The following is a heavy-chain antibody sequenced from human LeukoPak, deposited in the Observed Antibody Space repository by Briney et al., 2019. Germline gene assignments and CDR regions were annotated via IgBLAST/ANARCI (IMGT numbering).Heavy chain of an antibody. V-gene: IGHV1-8*01. CDR3: ARDTVTNTYAYDYFDY. D-gene: IGHD5-18*01. CDR1: GYTFTSYD. Sequence: GASVKVSCKTSGYTFTSYDINWVRQATGQGLEWMGWMNPNSGNTGYAQKFQGRVTMTRDTSISTAYMELSSLRSEDTAVYYCARDTVTNTYAYDYFDYWGQGTLVTVSS. J-gene: IGHJ4*02. CDR2: MNPNSGNT.